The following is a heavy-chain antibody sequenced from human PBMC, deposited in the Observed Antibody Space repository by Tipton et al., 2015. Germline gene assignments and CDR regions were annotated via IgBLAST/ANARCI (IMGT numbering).Heavy chain of an antibody. V-gene: IGHV4-59*01. D-gene: IGHD3-22*01. CDR1: SGSISRSY. Sequence: TLSLTCTVSSGSISRSYWSWIRQPPGKGLEWIGYIFYDGSTNYNPSLKSRLTISVDTSKTQFSLKMSSVTASDTAVYYCARASIIQGYYHDSSRYYLFNSWGQGTLVTVSS. CDR2: IFYDGST. J-gene: IGHJ1*01. CDR3: ARASIIQGYYHDSSRYYLFNS.